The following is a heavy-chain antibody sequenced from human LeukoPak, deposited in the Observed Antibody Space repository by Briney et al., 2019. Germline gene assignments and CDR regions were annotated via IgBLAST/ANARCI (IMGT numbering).Heavy chain of an antibody. CDR1: GGSISSGGYS. V-gene: IGHV4-61*08. CDR2: IYYSGST. D-gene: IGHD3-22*01. CDR3: ARETYYYDSSGYSPDAFDI. Sequence: SETLSLTCAVSGGSISSGGYSWSWIRQPPGKGLEWIGYIYYSGSTNYNPSLKSRVTISVDTSKNQFSLKLSSVTAADTAVYYCARETYYYDSSGYSPDAFDIWGQGTMVTVSS. J-gene: IGHJ3*02.